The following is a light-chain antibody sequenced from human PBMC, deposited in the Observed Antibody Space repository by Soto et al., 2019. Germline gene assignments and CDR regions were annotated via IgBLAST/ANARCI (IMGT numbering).Light chain of an antibody. J-gene: IGLJ3*02. CDR1: SSNIGSNT. V-gene: IGLV1-44*01. Sequence: QSVLTQPPTASGTPGQRVTISCSGSSSNIGSNTVNWYQQLPGTAPTLLIYYNNQRPSGVPDRFSGSKSGTSASLAISGLQSEDEAHYYCAAWDDSLYGWVFGGGTQLTVL. CDR3: AAWDDSLYGWV. CDR2: YNN.